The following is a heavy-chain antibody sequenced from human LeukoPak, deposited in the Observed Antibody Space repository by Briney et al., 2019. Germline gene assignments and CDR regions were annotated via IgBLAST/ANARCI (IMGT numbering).Heavy chain of an antibody. CDR3: AKDGSSGYDMN. CDR1: GFSVSNNY. Sequence: PGGSLRLSCAASGFSVSNNYMAWVRQAPGKGLEWVSVLYTSGNTDYADSVKGRFTISRDNSKNTLYLQMNSLRAEDTAVYYCAKDGSSGYDMNWGQGTLVTVSS. V-gene: IGHV3-66*03. CDR2: LYTSGNT. D-gene: IGHD5-12*01. J-gene: IGHJ4*02.